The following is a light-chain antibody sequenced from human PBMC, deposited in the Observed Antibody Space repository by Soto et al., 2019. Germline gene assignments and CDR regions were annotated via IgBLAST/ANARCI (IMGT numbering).Light chain of an antibody. CDR2: GAS. CDR1: QSVSSSY. V-gene: IGKV3-20*01. Sequence: EIVLTQSPGTLSLSPGERATLSCRASQSVSSSYLAWYQQKPGQAPRLLIYGASSRATGITDKFSGTASGTAFTLTISKLEPEEFGVHYCQQYGSSWFTFGRGTKVNIK. J-gene: IGKJ3*01. CDR3: QQYGSSWFT.